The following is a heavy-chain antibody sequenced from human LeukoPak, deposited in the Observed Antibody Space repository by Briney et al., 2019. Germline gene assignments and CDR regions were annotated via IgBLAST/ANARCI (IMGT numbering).Heavy chain of an antibody. J-gene: IGHJ5*02. CDR2: ISAYNGNT. CDR1: GYTFTSYG. Sequence: ASVKVSCKASGYTFTSYGISWVRQAPGQGLEWMGWISAYNGNTNYAQKLQGRVTMTTDTSTSTAYIELRSMRSDDTAVYYCASVPAADNWFDPWGQGTLVTVSS. D-gene: IGHD6-25*01. V-gene: IGHV1-18*01. CDR3: ASVPAADNWFDP.